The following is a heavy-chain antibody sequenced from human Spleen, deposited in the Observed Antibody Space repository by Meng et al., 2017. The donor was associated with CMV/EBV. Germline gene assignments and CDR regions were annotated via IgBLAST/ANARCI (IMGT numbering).Heavy chain of an antibody. V-gene: IGHV1-18*01. Sequence: ASVKVSCKASGYTFTSYGITWVRQAPGQGLEWMGWINSYNGDTNYTENFQGRVSMTTETSTNTAYMELRSLRSDDTAVYYCARDGSYSASWHVDRWGQGTLVTVSS. J-gene: IGHJ5*02. D-gene: IGHD6-13*01. CDR2: INSYNGDT. CDR3: ARDGSYSASWHVDR. CDR1: GYTFTSYG.